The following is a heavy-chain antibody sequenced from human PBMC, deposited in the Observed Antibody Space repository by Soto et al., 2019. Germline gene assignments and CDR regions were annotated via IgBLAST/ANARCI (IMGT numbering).Heavy chain of an antibody. CDR1: GFTFSIYA. J-gene: IGHJ6*02. CDR2: IYSGGST. V-gene: IGHV3-66*01. CDR3: ARDTCDYYGSGSCRPLYYYYGMDV. D-gene: IGHD3-10*01. Sequence: GGSLRLSCAASGFTFSIYAMSWFRQAPGKGLEWVSVIYSGGSTYYADSVKGRFTISRDNSKNTLYLQMNSLRAEDTAVYYCARDTCDYYGSGSCRPLYYYYGMDVWGQGTTVTVSS.